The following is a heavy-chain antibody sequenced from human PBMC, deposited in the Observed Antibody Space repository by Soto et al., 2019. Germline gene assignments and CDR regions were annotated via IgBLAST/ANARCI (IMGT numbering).Heavy chain of an antibody. D-gene: IGHD2-15*01. V-gene: IGHV1-18*01. J-gene: IGHJ3*02. CDR1: RGTFSSYA. CDR3: ARDRGYCSGGSCLDAFDI. Sequence: ASVKVSCTASRGTFSSYAISWVRQAPGQGLEWMGGISVYNGNTNYAQTVQGRVTMTTDTSTSTAYMELRSLRSDDTAVYYCARDRGYCSGGSCLDAFDIWGQGTMVTVSS. CDR2: ISVYNGNT.